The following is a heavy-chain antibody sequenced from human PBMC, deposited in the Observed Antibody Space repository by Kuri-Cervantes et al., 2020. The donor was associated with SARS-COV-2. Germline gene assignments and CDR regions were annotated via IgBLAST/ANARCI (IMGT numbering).Heavy chain of an antibody. D-gene: IGHD3-3*01. J-gene: IGHJ4*02. CDR1: GESFSGYY. Sequence: GSLRLSCAVYGESFSGYYWGWIRQPPGKGLEWIGSIYYSGSTYYNPSLKSRVTISVDTSKNQFSLKLSSVTAADTAVYYCARRSTSITIFGVVNINPFDYWGQGTLVTVSS. CDR2: IYYSGST. CDR3: ARRSTSITIFGVVNINPFDY. V-gene: IGHV4-39*01.